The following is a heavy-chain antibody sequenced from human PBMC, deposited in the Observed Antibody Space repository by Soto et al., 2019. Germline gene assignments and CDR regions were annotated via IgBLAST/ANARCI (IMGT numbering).Heavy chain of an antibody. CDR2: MNPNSGNT. V-gene: IGHV1-8*01. J-gene: IGHJ5*02. D-gene: IGHD6-13*01. CDR1: GYTFTSYD. CDR3: ARERAAAGTGWFDQ. Sequence: QVQLVQSGAEVKKPGASVKVSCKASGYTFTSYDINWVRQATGQGLEWMGWMNPNSGNTGYAQKFQGRVTMTRNTSISTAYLELSSLRSEDTAVYYCARERAAAGTGWFDQWGQGTLVTVSS.